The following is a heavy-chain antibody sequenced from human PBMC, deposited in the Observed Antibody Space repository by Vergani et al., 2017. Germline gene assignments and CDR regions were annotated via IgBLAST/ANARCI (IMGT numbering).Heavy chain of an antibody. CDR3: ARMGGYDEGDAFRIGYFDS. J-gene: IGHJ4*02. V-gene: IGHV4-31*03. CDR2: IYSTGST. CDR1: GDSISSGVYY. D-gene: IGHD3-22*01. Sequence: QVKLQESGPGLVKPSQTLSLTCSVSGDSISSGVYYWNWIRQHPGKGLEWIWYIYSTGSTHHNPSLRRRINMSVDTSKNQFSLKLNSVTAADTAMYYCARMGGYDEGDAFRIGYFDSWGPGILVTVSS.